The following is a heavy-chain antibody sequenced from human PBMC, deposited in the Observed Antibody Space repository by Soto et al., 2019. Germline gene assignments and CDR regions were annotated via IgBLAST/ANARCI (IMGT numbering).Heavy chain of an antibody. CDR1: GYTCTSYD. Sequence: ASVKVSCKASGYTCTSYDINWVRQATGQGLEWMGWMNPNSGNTGYAQKFQGRVTMTRNTSISTAYMELSSLRSEDTAVYYCARGDLYCSGGSCYSKGFGYWGQGTLVTVSS. CDR3: ARGDLYCSGGSCYSKGFGY. CDR2: MNPNSGNT. D-gene: IGHD2-15*01. V-gene: IGHV1-8*01. J-gene: IGHJ4*02.